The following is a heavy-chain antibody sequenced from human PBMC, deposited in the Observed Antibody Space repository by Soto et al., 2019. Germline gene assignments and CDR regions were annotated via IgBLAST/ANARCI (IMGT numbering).Heavy chain of an antibody. CDR2: TLYKSKGYN. D-gene: IGHD6-19*01. Sequence: QTLSPTCFISGNSISRNTGASVLISQSPWRRLEWQGRTLYKSKGYNEYAVSVTSRITSNHDTSQNQFSLQLNSVTPQDKAVYFCAREGVVAGADWLGPWGQGTLVTVCS. V-gene: IGHV6-1*01. CDR3: AREGVVAGADWLGP. J-gene: IGHJ5*02. CDR1: GNSISRNTGA.